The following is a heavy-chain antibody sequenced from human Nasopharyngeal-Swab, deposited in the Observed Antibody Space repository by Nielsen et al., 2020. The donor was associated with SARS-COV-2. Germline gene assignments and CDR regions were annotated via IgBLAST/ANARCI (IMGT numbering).Heavy chain of an antibody. J-gene: IGHJ6*02. CDR2: INPNSGGT. Sequence: ASVKVSCKASGYTFTGYYMHWVRQAPGQGLEWMGRINPNSGGTNYAQKFQGRVTMTRDTSISTAYMELSRLRSDDTAVYYCARGEIVVVPAASYYYYYGMDVWGQGTTVTVSS. CDR1: GYTFTGYY. D-gene: IGHD2-2*01. CDR3: ARGEIVVVPAASYYYYYGMDV. V-gene: IGHV1-2*06.